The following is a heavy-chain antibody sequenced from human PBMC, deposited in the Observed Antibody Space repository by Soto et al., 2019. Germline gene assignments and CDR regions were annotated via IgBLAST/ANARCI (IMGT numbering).Heavy chain of an antibody. CDR2: IWYDGSNK. CDR1: GFTFSSYG. J-gene: IGHJ4*02. Sequence: LRLSCAASGFTFSSYGMHWARQAPGKGLEWVAVIWYDGSNKYYADSVKGRFTISRDNSKNTLYLQMSSLRAEDTAVYYCARDVVGYSSSWYDYWGQGTLVTVSS. D-gene: IGHD6-13*01. V-gene: IGHV3-33*01. CDR3: ARDVVGYSSSWYDY.